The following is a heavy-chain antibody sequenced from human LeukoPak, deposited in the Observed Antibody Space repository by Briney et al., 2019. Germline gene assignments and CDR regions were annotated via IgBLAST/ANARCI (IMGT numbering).Heavy chain of an antibody. D-gene: IGHD5-24*01. V-gene: IGHV3-7*01. CDR3: ATWGDGYNLEYFDY. CDR1: GFTFSTYW. J-gene: IGHJ4*02. Sequence: GGSLRLSCAASGFTFSTYWMNWVRQAPGKGLEWVANIKQDGSEKYYVDSVKGRFTISRDNSKNTLYLQMNSLRAEDTAVYYCATWGDGYNLEYFDYWGQGTLVTVSS. CDR2: IKQDGSEK.